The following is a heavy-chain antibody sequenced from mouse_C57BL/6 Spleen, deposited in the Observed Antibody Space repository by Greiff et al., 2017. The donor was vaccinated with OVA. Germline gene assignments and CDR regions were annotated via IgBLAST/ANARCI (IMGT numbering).Heavy chain of an antibody. CDR3: ARLGGYDGDFDY. J-gene: IGHJ2*01. Sequence: QVQLKQPGAELVRPGSSVKLSCKASGCTFTSYWMDWVKQRPGQGLEWIGNIYPSDSETHYNQKFKDKATLTVDKSSSTAYMQLSSLTSEDSAVYYCARLGGYDGDFDYWGQGTTLTVSS. CDR2: IYPSDSET. CDR1: GCTFTSYW. V-gene: IGHV1-61*01. D-gene: IGHD2-2*01.